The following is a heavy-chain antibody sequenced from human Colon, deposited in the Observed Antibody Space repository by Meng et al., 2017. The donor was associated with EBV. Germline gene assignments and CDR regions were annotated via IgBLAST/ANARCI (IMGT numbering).Heavy chain of an antibody. CDR2: IPNRGSS. J-gene: IGHJ1*01. CDR3: LRGSGGSV. V-gene: IGHV4-4*02. Sequence: LQLRESGPALVKPSEPLSLTCAVSGDSITNHNWWAWVRQPPGKGLEWIGEIPNRGSSAYNPSLKSRVSMSIDKSKNQFSLKLTSVTAADTAVYHCLRGSGGSVWGQGTLVTVSS. D-gene: IGHD3-10*01. CDR1: GDSITNHNW.